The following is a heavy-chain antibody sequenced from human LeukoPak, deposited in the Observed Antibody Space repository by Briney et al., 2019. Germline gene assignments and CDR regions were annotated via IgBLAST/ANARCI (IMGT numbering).Heavy chain of an antibody. D-gene: IGHD3-16*01. V-gene: IGHV3-43*01. CDR2: ISWDGVST. J-gene: IGHJ6*03. CDR3: ASGRGGRYYYMDV. Sequence: GGSLRLSCAASGFTFDDYSIHWVRQAPGKGLEWVSFISWDGVSTYYADSVKGRFTISRDNAKNSLYLQMNSLRAEDTAVYYCASGRGGRYYYMDVWGKGTTVTVSS. CDR1: GFTFDDYS.